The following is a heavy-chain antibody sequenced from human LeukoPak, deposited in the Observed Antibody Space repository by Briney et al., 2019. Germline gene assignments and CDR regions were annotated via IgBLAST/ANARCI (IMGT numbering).Heavy chain of an antibody. D-gene: IGHD4/OR15-4a*01. CDR3: ARVGGANYYFDY. Sequence: GGSLRLSCAASGFTVSTNYMSWVRQAPGKGLEWVSVIYRGGSSFYADSVKGRFTISRDNSKNTLYLQMNSLRAEDTAVYYCARVGGANYYFDYWGQGTLVTVSS. V-gene: IGHV3-66*01. J-gene: IGHJ4*02. CDR1: GFTVSTNY. CDR2: IYRGGSS.